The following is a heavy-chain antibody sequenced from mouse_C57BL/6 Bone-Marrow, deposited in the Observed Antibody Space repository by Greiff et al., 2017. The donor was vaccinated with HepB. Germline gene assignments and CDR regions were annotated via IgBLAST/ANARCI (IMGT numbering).Heavy chain of an antibody. Sequence: VQLQQSGAELVRPGASVKLSCTASGFNIKDDYMHWVKQRPEQGLEWIGWIDPENGDTEYASKFQGKATITADTSSNTAYLQLSSLTSEDTAVYHCTTSRQLRLRAMDYWGQGTSVTVSS. V-gene: IGHV14-4*01. CDR3: TTSRQLRLRAMDY. CDR2: IDPENGDT. D-gene: IGHD3-2*02. CDR1: GFNIKDDY. J-gene: IGHJ4*01.